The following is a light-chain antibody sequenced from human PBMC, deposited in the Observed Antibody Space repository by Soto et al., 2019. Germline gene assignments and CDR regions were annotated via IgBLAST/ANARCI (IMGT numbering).Light chain of an antibody. Sequence: EVVLTQSPATLSLSPGERATLSCRASRTVYIYLAWYQQKPGQAPRLLIYDASNRATGIPARFSGSGSGTDFTLTISSLEPEDSGVYYCQQRNKWPPLTFGGGTKVDIK. CDR1: RTVYIY. CDR2: DAS. J-gene: IGKJ4*01. V-gene: IGKV3-11*01. CDR3: QQRNKWPPLT.